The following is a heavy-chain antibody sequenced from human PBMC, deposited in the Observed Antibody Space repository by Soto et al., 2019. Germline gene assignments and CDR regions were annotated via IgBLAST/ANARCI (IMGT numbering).Heavy chain of an antibody. D-gene: IGHD5-12*01. Sequence: QVQLQESGPGLLKPSSTLSLTCTVSGGSVNSGDYYWSWIRQPPGNGLEWIGNIYYGGLTYSNPSLKSRLHISIDPSKNQFSLKLSSVTAADTFVYYCARQYGGYEYYFDYWGQGTLVTVSS. CDR1: GGSVNSGDYY. CDR2: IYYGGLT. V-gene: IGHV4-30-4*01. CDR3: ARQYGGYEYYFDY. J-gene: IGHJ4*02.